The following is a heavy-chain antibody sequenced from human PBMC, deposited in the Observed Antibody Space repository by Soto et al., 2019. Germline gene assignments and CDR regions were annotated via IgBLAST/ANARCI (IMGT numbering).Heavy chain of an antibody. CDR1: GFSLTTSGVG. CDR3: AHRVLRTVFGLVTTTAIYFDF. D-gene: IGHD3-3*01. Sequence: QITLNESGPTPVNPRQTLTLTCTFSGFSLTTSGVGVGWIRQSPGKAPEWLALIYWDDDKRYRTSLKSRLTITKDTSKNQVVLTMADLDPADTATYYCAHRVLRTVFGLVTTTAIYFDFWGQGTPVAVSS. J-gene: IGHJ4*02. CDR2: IYWDDDK. V-gene: IGHV2-5*02.